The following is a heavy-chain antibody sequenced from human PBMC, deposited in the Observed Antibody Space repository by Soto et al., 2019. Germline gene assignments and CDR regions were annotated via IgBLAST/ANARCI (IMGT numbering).Heavy chain of an antibody. CDR2: INAANGDT. CDR1: GYTFTSYA. V-gene: IGHV1-3*01. Sequence: QVQLVQSGAEVKKPGASVQVSCKASGYTFTSYALHWVRQARGERPEWMGWINAANGDTKYSKKFQGRVTITRDTSGSQGYMGLGGLKIENPAVFFWGGSVGGPTGEIPSHPLDLRGQGTPVP. D-gene: IGHD3-16*01. CDR3: GGSVGGPTGEIPSHPLDL. J-gene: IGHJ6*02.